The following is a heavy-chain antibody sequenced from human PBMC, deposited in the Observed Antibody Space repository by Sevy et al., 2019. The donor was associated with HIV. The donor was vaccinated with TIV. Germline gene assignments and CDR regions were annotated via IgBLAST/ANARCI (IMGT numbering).Heavy chain of an antibody. CDR2: IIPIFGTA. CDR3: ARAGPIVVVPAARQRPDAFDI. D-gene: IGHD2-2*01. CDR1: GGTFSSYA. Sequence: ASVKVSCKASGGTFSSYAISWVRQAPGQGLEWMGGIIPIFGTANYAQKFQGRVTITADESTSKAYMELSSLRSEDTAVYYCARAGPIVVVPAARQRPDAFDIWGQGTMVTVSS. V-gene: IGHV1-69*13. J-gene: IGHJ3*02.